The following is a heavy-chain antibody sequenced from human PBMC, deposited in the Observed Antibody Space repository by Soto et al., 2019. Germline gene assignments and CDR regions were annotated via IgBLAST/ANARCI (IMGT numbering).Heavy chain of an antibody. J-gene: IGHJ4*02. Sequence: PSETLSLTCTVSGGSISSYYWSWIRQPPGKGLEWIGYIYYSGSTNYNPSLKSRVTISVDTSKNQFSLKLSSVTAADTAVYYCASATHDYGDYFDYWGQGTLVTVSS. V-gene: IGHV4-59*01. CDR2: IYYSGST. CDR3: ASATHDYGDYFDY. D-gene: IGHD4-17*01. CDR1: GGSISSYY.